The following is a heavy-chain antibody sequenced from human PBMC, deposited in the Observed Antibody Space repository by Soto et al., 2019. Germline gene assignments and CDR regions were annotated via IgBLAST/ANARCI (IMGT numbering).Heavy chain of an antibody. CDR2: ISGSSGIT. V-gene: IGHV3-23*01. CDR3: AKASAYDFSQHPYYYYDLDV. CDR1: GFTLFNYA. D-gene: IGHD3-3*01. Sequence: GGSMRLSCAASGFTLFNYAMSWVRQAPGKGLEWVSGISGSSGITDYADSVKGRFTISRDNSNNTMYLQMKSLRAEDAAVYYFAKASAYDFSQHPYYYYDLDVWGQGTTVTVSS. J-gene: IGHJ6*02.